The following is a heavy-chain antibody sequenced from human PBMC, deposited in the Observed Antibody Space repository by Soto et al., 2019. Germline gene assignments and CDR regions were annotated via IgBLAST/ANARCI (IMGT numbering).Heavy chain of an antibody. CDR1: GFTFSSYW. J-gene: IGHJ4*02. CDR2: INSDGSST. D-gene: IGHD2-15*01. CDR3: VRTSLVVAAAAREDY. V-gene: IGHV3-74*01. Sequence: EVQLVESGGGLVQPGGTLRLSCAASGFTFSSYWMHWVRQAPGKGLVWVSRINSDGSSTSYADSVKGRFTISRDNPKNTLYLQMNSRGAEDTAVYYCVRTSLVVAAAAREDYWGQGILVTVSS.